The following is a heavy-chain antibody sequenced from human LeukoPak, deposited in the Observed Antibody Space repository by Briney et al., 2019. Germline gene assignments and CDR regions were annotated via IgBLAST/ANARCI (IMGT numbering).Heavy chain of an antibody. CDR3: ARHSSVFGELAY. CDR1: GGSISSSSYY. V-gene: IGHV4-39*01. CDR2: IYYSGST. J-gene: IGHJ4*02. D-gene: IGHD3-10*02. Sequence: SETLSLTCTVSGGSISSSSYYWGWIRQPPGKGLEWIGSIYYSGSTYYNPSLKSRVTISVDTSKNQFSPKLSSVTAADTAVYYCARHSSVFGELAYWGQGTLVTVSS.